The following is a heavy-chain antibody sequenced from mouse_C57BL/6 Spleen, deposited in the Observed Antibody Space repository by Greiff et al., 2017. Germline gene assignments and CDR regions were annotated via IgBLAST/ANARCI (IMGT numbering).Heavy chain of an antibody. CDR1: GYAFSSYW. V-gene: IGHV1-80*01. CDR2: IYPGDGDT. CDR3: ARGETTVVPFMDY. Sequence: VQLQQSGAELVKPGASVKISCKASGYAFSSYWMNWVKQRPGKGLEWIGQIYPGDGDTNYNGKFKGKATLTADKSSSTAYMQLSSLTSEDSAVYFCARGETTVVPFMDYWGQGTSVTVSS. D-gene: IGHD1-1*01. J-gene: IGHJ4*01.